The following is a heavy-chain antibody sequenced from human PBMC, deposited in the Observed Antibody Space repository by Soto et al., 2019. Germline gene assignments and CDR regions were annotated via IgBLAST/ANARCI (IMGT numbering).Heavy chain of an antibody. CDR1: GFTLRSHW. D-gene: IGHD2-2*02. CDR2: INSDRSST. Sequence: EVQLVESGGGVVQAGGSLRLSCAASGFTLRSHWMHWVRQAPGKGLVWVSHINSDRSSTTYADSVKGRFTISRDNAKNTLYLQMNSLRAEDTAVYYCTRRGVPAAIVYYMDVWGKGTTVTVSS. J-gene: IGHJ6*03. CDR3: TRRGVPAAIVYYMDV. V-gene: IGHV3-74*01.